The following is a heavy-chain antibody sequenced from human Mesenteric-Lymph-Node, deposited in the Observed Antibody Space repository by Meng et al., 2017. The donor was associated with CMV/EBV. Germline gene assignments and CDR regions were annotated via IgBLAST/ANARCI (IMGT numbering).Heavy chain of an antibody. CDR2: ILHSGST. CDR1: RSDW. CDR3: ARAGRLISFYYGSGSYPHDY. Sequence: RSDWWSWVRQSPEKGLEWIGQILHSGSTNYNPSFKSRVTISVDKSKNQFSLRLASVTAADTAVYYCARAGRLISFYYGSGSYPHDYWGQGALVTVSS. D-gene: IGHD3-10*01. J-gene: IGHJ4*02. V-gene: IGHV4-4*02.